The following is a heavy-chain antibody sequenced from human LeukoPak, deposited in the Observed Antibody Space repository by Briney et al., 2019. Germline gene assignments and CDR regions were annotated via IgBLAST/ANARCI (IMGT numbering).Heavy chain of an antibody. CDR2: ITSSSSYI. V-gene: IGHV3-21*01. CDR3: ASNIPIDY. CDR1: GFTFSNAW. Sequence: GGSLRLSCAASGFTFSNAWRSWVRQAPGKGLEWVSSITSSSSYIYYADSVKGRFTISRDNAKNSLYLQMNSLRAEDTAVYYCASNIPIDYWGQGTLVTVSS. J-gene: IGHJ4*02. D-gene: IGHD2-21*01.